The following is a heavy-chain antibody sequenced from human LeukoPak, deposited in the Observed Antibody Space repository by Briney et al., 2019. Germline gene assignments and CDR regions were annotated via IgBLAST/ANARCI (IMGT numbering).Heavy chain of an antibody. D-gene: IGHD6-6*01. V-gene: IGHV4-59*01. CDR2: NYYSGGT. Sequence: PPQTMSLTSTVDGGSISSYYWSWIRPPPGEGLEWIGYNYYSGGTNYNPSLKSRVTISVDTSKNQFSLKLSSVTAADTAVYYCARVAYSSSYYYYYMDVWGKGTTVTVSS. CDR3: ARVAYSSSYYYYYMDV. CDR1: GGSISSYY. J-gene: IGHJ6*03.